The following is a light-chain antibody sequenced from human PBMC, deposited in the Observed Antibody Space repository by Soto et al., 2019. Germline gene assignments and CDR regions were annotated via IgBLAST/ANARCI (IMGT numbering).Light chain of an antibody. V-gene: IGKV3D-20*02. CDR3: QQRSNWPPWT. CDR2: GAS. CDR1: QSVSSSY. J-gene: IGKJ1*01. Sequence: EIVLTQSPVTLSLSPGERATLSCRASQSVSSSYLAWYQQKPGQAPRLLIYGASSRATGIPDRFSGSGSGTDFTLTISSLEPEDFAVYYCQQRSNWPPWTFGQGTKVDIK.